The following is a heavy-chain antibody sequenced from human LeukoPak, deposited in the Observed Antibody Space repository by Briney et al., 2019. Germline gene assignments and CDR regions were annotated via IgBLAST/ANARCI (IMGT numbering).Heavy chain of an antibody. D-gene: IGHD4-11*01. CDR1: DDSITMYY. J-gene: IGHJ6*03. Sequence: SETLSLTCSVSDDSITMYYWTWIRQPPGKGLEWIGYVDHTGSTNFNPSLTGRVSISRDTSKNLFSLGLRSVTAADTAVYFCARGRVSSSTWYSTYYYYFYMDVWGKGTTVTVSS. V-gene: IGHV4-59*01. CDR2: VDHTGST. CDR3: ARGRVSSSTWYSTYYYYFYMDV.